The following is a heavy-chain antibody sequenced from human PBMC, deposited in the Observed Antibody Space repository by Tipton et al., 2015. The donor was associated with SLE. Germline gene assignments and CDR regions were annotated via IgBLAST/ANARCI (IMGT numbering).Heavy chain of an antibody. CDR1: GFTFTTYA. J-gene: IGHJ2*01. V-gene: IGHV3-30-3*01. CDR3: ARDVGGGYFYWYFDL. D-gene: IGHD1-26*01. CDR2: ISFDGSNK. Sequence: SLRLSCAASGFTFTTYALDWVRQAPGKGLEWVAVISFDGSNKYYADSVKGRFTISRDNSKNTLYLQMNSLRPEDTAVYYCARDVGGGYFYWYFDLWGRGTLATVSS.